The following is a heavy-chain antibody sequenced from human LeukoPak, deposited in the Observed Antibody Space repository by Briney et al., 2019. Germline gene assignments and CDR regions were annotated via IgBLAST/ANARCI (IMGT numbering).Heavy chain of an antibody. CDR1: GFTFSSYA. D-gene: IGHD3-3*01. J-gene: IGHJ4*02. V-gene: IGHV3-23*01. CDR2: ISGSGGST. Sequence: PGGSLRLSCVASGFTFSSYAMSWVRQAPGKGLEWVSAISGSGGSTYYADSVKGRFTISRDNSKNTLYLQMNSLRAEDTAVYYCAKSQDDFWSGYPLFLDYWGQGTLVTVSS. CDR3: AKSQDDFWSGYPLFLDY.